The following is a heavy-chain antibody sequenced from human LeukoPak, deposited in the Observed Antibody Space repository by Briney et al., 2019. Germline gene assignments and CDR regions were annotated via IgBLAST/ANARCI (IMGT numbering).Heavy chain of an antibody. CDR3: ARLTRVCSGGSCYSLSFDY. J-gene: IGHJ4*02. V-gene: IGHV4-30-4*01. Sequence: SETLSLTCTVSGGSISSGDYYWSWIRQPPGKGLEWIGYIYYSGSTYYNPSLKSRVTISVDTSKNQFSLKLSSVTAADTAMYYCARLTRVCSGGSCYSLSFDYWGQGTLVTVSS. CDR2: IYYSGST. D-gene: IGHD2-15*01. CDR1: GGSISSGDYY.